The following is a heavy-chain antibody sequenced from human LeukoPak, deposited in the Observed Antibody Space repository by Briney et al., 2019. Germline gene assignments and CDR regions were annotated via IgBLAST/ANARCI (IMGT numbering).Heavy chain of an antibody. Sequence: GGSLRLSCAASGFTFSSYAMHWVRQAPGKGLEWVAVISYDGSNKYYADSVKGRFTISRDNSKNTLHLQMNSLRAEDTAVYYCAREPSGSYRGGYFDYWGQGTLVTVSS. CDR2: ISYDGSNK. CDR3: AREPSGSYRGGYFDY. V-gene: IGHV3-30-3*01. D-gene: IGHD1-26*01. CDR1: GFTFSSYA. J-gene: IGHJ4*02.